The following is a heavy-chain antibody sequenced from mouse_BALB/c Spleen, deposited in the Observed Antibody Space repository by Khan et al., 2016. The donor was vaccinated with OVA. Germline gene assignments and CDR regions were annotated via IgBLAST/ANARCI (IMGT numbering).Heavy chain of an antibody. V-gene: IGHV1-5*01. J-gene: IGHJ3*01. CDR1: GYRFNSYW. Sequence: VQLQQSGTVLARPGASAKMSCKASGYRFNSYWMYWVKLRPGQGLEWIGSIYPGNSDTNYNQKFKGKATLTAVTSASTAYMEFSSLTNEDSAVYCCAGWGDWLAYWGQGTLVTVSA. D-gene: IGHD2-13*01. CDR2: IYPGNSDT. CDR3: AGWGDWLAY.